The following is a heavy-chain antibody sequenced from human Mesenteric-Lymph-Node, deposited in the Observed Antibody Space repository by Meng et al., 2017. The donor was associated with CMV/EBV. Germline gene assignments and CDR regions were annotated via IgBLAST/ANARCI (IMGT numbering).Heavy chain of an antibody. V-gene: IGHV3-48*04. J-gene: IGHJ4*02. CDR3: VRFGGYDWGYYSDY. CDR1: GFTFSTYG. D-gene: IGHD5-12*01. CDR2: ISISGSTI. Sequence: GESLKISCAASGFTFSTYGFNWVRQAPGRGLDWVSYISISGSTIYYADSVKGRFTISRDNARNSLYLQMNSLRAEDTAVYYCVRFGGYDWGYYSDYWGQGALVTVSS.